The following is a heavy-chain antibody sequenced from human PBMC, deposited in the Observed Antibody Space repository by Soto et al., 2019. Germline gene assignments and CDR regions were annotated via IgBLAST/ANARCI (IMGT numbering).Heavy chain of an antibody. Sequence: QVQLVQSGAEVKKPGSSVKVSCKASGGTFSSYAISWVRQAPGQGLEWMGGIIPIFGTASYAQKFQGRVTITADKSTSTAYMELSSLRSEDTAVYYCASAPPIVATINTWFDPWGQGTLVPVSS. CDR3: ASAPPIVATINTWFDP. J-gene: IGHJ5*02. V-gene: IGHV1-69*06. CDR1: GGTFSSYA. CDR2: IIPIFGTA. D-gene: IGHD5-12*01.